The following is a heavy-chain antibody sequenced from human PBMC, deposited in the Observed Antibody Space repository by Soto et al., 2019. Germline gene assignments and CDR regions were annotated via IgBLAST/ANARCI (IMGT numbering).Heavy chain of an antibody. CDR3: AARRCSGGSCYHFYFEY. Sequence: ASVKVSFKASCYTFTNHGMHWVGPAPGQKLEWMGWISAYNGNTNYAQKLQGRVTMTTDTSTSTAYMELRSLKASDTAMYYCAARRCSGGSCYHFYFEYWGQGTLVTVSS. CDR1: CYTFTNHG. CDR2: ISAYNGNT. D-gene: IGHD2-15*01. V-gene: IGHV1-18*01. J-gene: IGHJ4*02.